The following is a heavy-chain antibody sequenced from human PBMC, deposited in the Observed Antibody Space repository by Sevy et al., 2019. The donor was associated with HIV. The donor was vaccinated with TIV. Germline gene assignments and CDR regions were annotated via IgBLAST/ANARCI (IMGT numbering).Heavy chain of an antibody. CDR1: GFTFNIYS. J-gene: IGHJ4*02. CDR3: ARASQQLVLLREYYFDY. Sequence: GGSLRLSCVASGFTFNIYSMNWVRQAPGKGLEWVSSISSSSSYIYYADSLKGRFTVSRDNAKNSLYLQMNSLRAEDTAVYYCARASQQLVLLREYYFDYWGQGTLVTVSS. D-gene: IGHD6-13*01. V-gene: IGHV3-21*01. CDR2: ISSSSSYI.